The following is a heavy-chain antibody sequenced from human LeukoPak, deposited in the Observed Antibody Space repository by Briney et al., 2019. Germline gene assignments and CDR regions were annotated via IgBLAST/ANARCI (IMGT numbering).Heavy chain of an antibody. CDR2: MNPNSGST. V-gene: IGHV1-8*01. J-gene: IGHJ4*02. CDR1: GYTFTGYD. Sequence: ASVKVSCKASGYTFTGYDINWVRQATGQGLEWMGWMNPNSGSTGYAQKFQGRVTMTRNTSISTAYMELSSLRSEDTAVYYCARGLLYCSSTSSYAYWGQGTLVTVSS. D-gene: IGHD2-2*01. CDR3: ARGLLYCSSTSSYAY.